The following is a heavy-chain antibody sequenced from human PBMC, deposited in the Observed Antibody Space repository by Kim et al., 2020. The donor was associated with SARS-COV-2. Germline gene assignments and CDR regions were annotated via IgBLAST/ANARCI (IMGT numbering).Heavy chain of an antibody. CDR1: GFTFSSYA. CDR3: ARGSNWNWLSHGAFDI. J-gene: IGHJ3*02. CDR2: ISYDGSNK. D-gene: IGHD1-7*01. Sequence: GGSLRLSCAASGFTFSSYAMHWVRQAPGKGLEWVAVISYDGSNKYYADSVKGRFTISRDNSKNTLYLQMNSLRAEDTAVYYCARGSNWNWLSHGAFDIWGQGTMVTVSS. V-gene: IGHV3-30-3*01.